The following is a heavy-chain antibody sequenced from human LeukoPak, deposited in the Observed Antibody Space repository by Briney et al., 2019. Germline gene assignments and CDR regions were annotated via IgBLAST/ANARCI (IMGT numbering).Heavy chain of an antibody. CDR1: GVSISSYY. D-gene: IGHD6-19*01. CDR2: IYYSGST. Sequence: SETLSLTCTVSGVSISSYYWSWIRQPPGKGLEWIGYIYYSGSTNYNPSLKSRVTISVDTSKNQFSLKLSSVTAADTAVYYCAGTYSSGWYVFDYWGQGTLVTVSS. CDR3: AGTYSSGWYVFDY. J-gene: IGHJ4*02. V-gene: IGHV4-59*01.